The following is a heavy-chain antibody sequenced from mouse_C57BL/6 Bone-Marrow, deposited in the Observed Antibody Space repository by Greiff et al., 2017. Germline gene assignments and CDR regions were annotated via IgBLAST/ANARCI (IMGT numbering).Heavy chain of an antibody. V-gene: IGHV14-4*01. CDR2: IDPENGDT. D-gene: IGHD2-3*01. Sequence: EVQLQQSGAELVRPGASVKLSCTASGFNIKDDYMHWVKQRPEQGLEWIGWIDPENGDTEYASKFQGKAPIPADTSSNTAYLHLSSLTSEDTAVYYCTTEGWLLPWYCDVWGTGTTVTVSS. CDR3: TTEGWLLPWYCDV. CDR1: GFNIKDDY. J-gene: IGHJ1*03.